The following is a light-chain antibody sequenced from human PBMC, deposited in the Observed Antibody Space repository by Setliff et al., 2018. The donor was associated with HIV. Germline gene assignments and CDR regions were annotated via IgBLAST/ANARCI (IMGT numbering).Light chain of an antibody. CDR1: SGINVGTYR. CDR3: LIWHSSAWV. V-gene: IGLV5-45*03. Sequence: QLVLTQPSSLSASPGASASLTCTLRSGINVGTYRIYWYQQKPGSPPQYLLRYKSDSDKQQGSGVPSRFSGSKDASANAGILLISGLQSEDEADYYCLIWHSSAWVFGGGTKGTVL. CDR2: YKSDSDK. J-gene: IGLJ3*02.